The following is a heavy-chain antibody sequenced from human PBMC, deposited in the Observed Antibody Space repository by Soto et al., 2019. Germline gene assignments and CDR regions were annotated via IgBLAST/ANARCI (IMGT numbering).Heavy chain of an antibody. J-gene: IGHJ4*02. D-gene: IGHD2-21*01. Sequence: PGGSLRLSCSASGFSVNNNYMTWVRQAPGRRPEWVAVIYTRGTTHYADFATGRFTFSRDNSKNTLYLQMDSLRPEDTAVYYCAKLWGYYFESWGQGTLVTAPQ. V-gene: IGHV3-53*01. CDR1: GFSVNNNY. CDR3: AKLWGYYFES. CDR2: IYTRGTT.